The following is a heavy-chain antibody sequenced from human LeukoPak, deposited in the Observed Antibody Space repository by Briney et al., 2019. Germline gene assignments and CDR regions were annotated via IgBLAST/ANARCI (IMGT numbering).Heavy chain of an antibody. D-gene: IGHD2-15*01. CDR2: ISRSGSTK. J-gene: IGHJ6*03. CDR3: ARVPRYCSGGNCYSGGLGYMDV. V-gene: IGHV3-11*01. CDR1: GFTFSDYN. Sequence: GGSLRLSCAASGFTFSDYNMRWIRQAPGKGLEWVSSISRSGSTKYYADSVKGRFTISRDNAKNSLFLQMNSLRAEDTAVYYCARVPRYCSGGNCYSGGLGYMDVWGKGTTVTISS.